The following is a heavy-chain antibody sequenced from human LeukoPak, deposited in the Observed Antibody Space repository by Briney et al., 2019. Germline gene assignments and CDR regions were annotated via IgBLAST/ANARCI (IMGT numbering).Heavy chain of an antibody. CDR3: ARAGYCSSTSCYADPTTYGGYANPFDY. J-gene: IGHJ4*02. CDR2: INPNSGNP. V-gene: IGHV7-4-1*02. D-gene: IGHD2-2*01. Sequence: GASVKVSCKASGYTFTGYYMRWVRQAPGQGLEWMGWINPNSGNPTYAQGFTGRFVFSLDTSVSTAYLQISSLKAEDTAVYYCARAGYCSSTSCYADPTTYGGYANPFDYWGQGTLVTVSS. CDR1: GYTFTGYY.